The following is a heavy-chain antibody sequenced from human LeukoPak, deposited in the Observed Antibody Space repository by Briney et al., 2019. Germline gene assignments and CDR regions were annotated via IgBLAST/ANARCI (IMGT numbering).Heavy chain of an antibody. CDR1: GYTFTGYY. Sequence: GASVKVSCKASGYTFTGYYMHWLRQAPGQGLEWMGWINPNSGGTNYAQKFQGRVTMTRDTSISTAYMELRSLRSDDTAVYYCARVKAMRGSSSLGYWGQGTLVTVSS. V-gene: IGHV1-2*02. J-gene: IGHJ4*02. D-gene: IGHD6-6*01. CDR3: ARVKAMRGSSSLGY. CDR2: INPNSGGT.